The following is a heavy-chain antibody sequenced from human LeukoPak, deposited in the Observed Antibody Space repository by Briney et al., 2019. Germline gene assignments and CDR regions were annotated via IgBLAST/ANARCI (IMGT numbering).Heavy chain of an antibody. CDR3: ARDIAVAGTSGYFDY. V-gene: IGHV1-69*13. D-gene: IGHD6-19*01. Sequence: SVKVSCKASGGTFSSYAISWVRQAPGQGLEWMGGIIPIFGTANYAQKFQGRVTITADESTSTAYMELSSLRSEDTAVYYCARDIAVAGTSGYFDYWGQGALITVSS. CDR2: IIPIFGTA. CDR1: GGTFSSYA. J-gene: IGHJ4*02.